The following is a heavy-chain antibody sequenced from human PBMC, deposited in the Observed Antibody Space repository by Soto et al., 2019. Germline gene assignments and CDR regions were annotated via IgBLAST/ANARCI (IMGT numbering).Heavy chain of an antibody. Sequence: GGSLRLSCAASGFTFSSYSMNWVRQAPGKGLEWVSYISSSSSTIYYADSVKGRFTISRDNAKNSLYLQMNSLRDEDTAVYYCARVSSSWYRGAFDIWGQGTMVTVSS. V-gene: IGHV3-48*02. CDR2: ISSSSSTI. J-gene: IGHJ3*02. D-gene: IGHD6-13*01. CDR3: ARVSSSWYRGAFDI. CDR1: GFTFSSYS.